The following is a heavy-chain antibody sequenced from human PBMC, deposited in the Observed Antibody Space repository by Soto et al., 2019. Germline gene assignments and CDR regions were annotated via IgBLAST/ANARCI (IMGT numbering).Heavy chain of an antibody. D-gene: IGHD2-21*02. V-gene: IGHV3-64*01. Sequence: GGSLRLSCVASGCPFSSYAMHWVRQAPGKGLEYVSAISSNGGSTYYANSVKGRFTISRDNSKNTLYLQMGSLRAEDMAVYYCARASDCGSWYFDLWGRGTLVTVSS. J-gene: IGHJ2*01. CDR3: ARASDCGSWYFDL. CDR1: GCPFSSYA. CDR2: ISSNGGST.